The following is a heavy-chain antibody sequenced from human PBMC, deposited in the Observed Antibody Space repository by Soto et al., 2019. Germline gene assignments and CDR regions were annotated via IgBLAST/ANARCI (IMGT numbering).Heavy chain of an antibody. D-gene: IGHD3-16*01. J-gene: IGHJ3*02. Sequence: ASVKVSCKASGYTFTRYDITLVRQATGQGLEWMGWMNPNSGNTGYAQKLQGRVTMTRDTSIRTAYMELSSLRSEDTAVYYCARSPAGYVGAFDIWGQGTMVTVS. CDR1: GYTFTRYD. V-gene: IGHV1-8*01. CDR2: MNPNSGNT. CDR3: ARSPAGYVGAFDI.